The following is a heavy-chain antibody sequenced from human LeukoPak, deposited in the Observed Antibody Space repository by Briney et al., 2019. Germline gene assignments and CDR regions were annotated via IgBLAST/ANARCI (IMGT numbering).Heavy chain of an antibody. J-gene: IGHJ3*02. CDR2: IKQDGSET. CDR1: GFTFSSYW. Sequence: GGPLRLSCAASGFTFSSYWMCWVRQAPGKGLEWVANIKQDGSETYYVDSVKGRFTISRDNAKSSLYLQVNSLRAEDTAVYFCARDPGPSTAAWGAFDIWGQGTVVTVSS. D-gene: IGHD6-6*01. CDR3: ARDPGPSTAAWGAFDI. V-gene: IGHV3-7*01.